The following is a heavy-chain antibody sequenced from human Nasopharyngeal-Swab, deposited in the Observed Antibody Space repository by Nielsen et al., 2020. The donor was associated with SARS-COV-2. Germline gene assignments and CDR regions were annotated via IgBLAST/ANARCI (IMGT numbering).Heavy chain of an antibody. J-gene: IGHJ4*02. CDR1: GYTFTSYY. D-gene: IGHD1-26*01. CDR3: ARDSGSYGLDY. Sequence: ASVKVSCKASGYTFTSYYMHWVRQAPGQGLEWMGIINPSGGSTSYAQKFQGRVTMTRDTSTGTVYMELSSLRSEDTAVYYCARDSGSYGLDYWGQGTLVTVSS. CDR2: INPSGGST. V-gene: IGHV1-46*01.